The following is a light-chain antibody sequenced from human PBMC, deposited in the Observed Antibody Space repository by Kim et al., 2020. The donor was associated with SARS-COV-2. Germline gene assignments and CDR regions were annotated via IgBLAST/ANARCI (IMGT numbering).Light chain of an antibody. Sequence: GPSITISCTGTSSDVGGYNYVSWYQQHPGKAPKLMIYDVSKRPSGVSNRFSGSKSGNTASLTISGLQAEDEADYYCSSYTSSSTWVFGGWTKLTVL. V-gene: IGLV2-14*04. J-gene: IGLJ3*02. CDR2: DVS. CDR3: SSYTSSSTWV. CDR1: SSDVGGYNY.